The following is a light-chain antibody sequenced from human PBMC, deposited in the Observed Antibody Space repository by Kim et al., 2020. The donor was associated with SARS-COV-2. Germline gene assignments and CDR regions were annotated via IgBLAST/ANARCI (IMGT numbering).Light chain of an antibody. J-gene: IGLJ3*02. Sequence: RQTDTPACPGHRNNVGNQGAAWLQKNQGHAPELLSSSKINRPSGISERFSASRSGNTASLTITALQPGDEADYYCSAWDSSLSAWVFGGGTQLTVL. V-gene: IGLV10-54*04. CDR1: RNNVGNQG. CDR2: SKI. CDR3: SAWDSSLSAWV.